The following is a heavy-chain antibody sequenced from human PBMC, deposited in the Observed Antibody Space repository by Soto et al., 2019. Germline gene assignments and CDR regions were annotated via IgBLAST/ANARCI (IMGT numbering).Heavy chain of an antibody. V-gene: IGHV4-59*08. CDR3: ANTYCSSTSCLPDY. D-gene: IGHD2-2*01. CDR2: IYYSGST. J-gene: IGHJ4*02. Sequence: TSETLSLTCTVSGGSIRSYYWSWIRQPPGKGLEWIGYIYYSGSTNYNPSLKSRVTISVDTSKNQFSLKLSSVTAADPAVYYCANTYCSSTSCLPDYWGQGTLVTAPQ. CDR1: GGSIRSYY.